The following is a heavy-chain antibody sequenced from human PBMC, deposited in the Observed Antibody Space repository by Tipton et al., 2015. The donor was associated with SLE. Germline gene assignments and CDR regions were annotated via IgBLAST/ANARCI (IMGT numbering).Heavy chain of an antibody. CDR3: ASSYGYDAFDI. V-gene: IGHV3-48*01. J-gene: IGHJ3*02. D-gene: IGHD5-18*01. CDR2: ISSSSSTI. Sequence: SLRLSCAASGFTFSSYSMNWVRQAPGKGLEWVSYISSSSSTIYYADSVKGRFTISRDNAKNSLYLQMNSLRAEDTAVYYCASSYGYDAFDIWGQGTMVTVSS. CDR1: GFTFSSYS.